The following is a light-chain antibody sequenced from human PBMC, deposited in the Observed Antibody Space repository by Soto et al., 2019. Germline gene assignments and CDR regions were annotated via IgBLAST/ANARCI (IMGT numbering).Light chain of an antibody. Sequence: SYELTQPPSVSVAPGKTARITCGGTNIGSKSVHWYQQKPRQAPLLVIYYDSDRPSGIPERFSGSNSGNTATLTISRVEAGDEADYYCQVWDSSSDLGVFGTGTKLTVL. CDR1: NIGSKS. CDR2: YDS. V-gene: IGLV3-21*04. CDR3: QVWDSSSDLGV. J-gene: IGLJ1*01.